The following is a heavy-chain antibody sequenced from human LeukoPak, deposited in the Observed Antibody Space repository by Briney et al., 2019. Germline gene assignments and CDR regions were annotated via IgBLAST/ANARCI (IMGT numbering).Heavy chain of an antibody. Sequence: GGSLRLSCAASGFTFSSYAMHWVRQAPGKGLEWMSIISYDGNKKNYADSVKGRFTISRDNSRNTLYLQMHSLGAEDTAVYYCAREFYESGMDVWGQGTTVTVSS. CDR1: GFTFSSYA. D-gene: IGHD5/OR15-5a*01. J-gene: IGHJ6*02. V-gene: IGHV3-30*04. CDR3: AREFYESGMDV. CDR2: ISYDGNKK.